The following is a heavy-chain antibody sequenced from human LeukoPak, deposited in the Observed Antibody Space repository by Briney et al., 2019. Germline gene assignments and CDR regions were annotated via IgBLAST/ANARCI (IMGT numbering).Heavy chain of an antibody. Sequence: PGGSLRLSCAASGFPFSSYAMSWVRQAPGKGLEWVSSISGNGGSTYYADSVKGRFTSSRDNSENTMYLQMDSLRAEDTAVYYCAKANYYYDSSAYDSWGLGTLVTVSS. J-gene: IGHJ4*02. CDR1: GFPFSSYA. CDR3: AKANYYYDSSAYDS. CDR2: ISGNGGST. V-gene: IGHV3-23*01. D-gene: IGHD3-22*01.